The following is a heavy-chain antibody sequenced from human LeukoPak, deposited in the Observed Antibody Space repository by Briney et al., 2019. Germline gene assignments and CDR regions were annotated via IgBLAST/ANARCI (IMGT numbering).Heavy chain of an antibody. CDR2: IYHRGST. Sequence: SETLSLTCTVSGYSISSGSYWGWIRQPPGKGLEWIGSIYHRGSTYYTPSLKSRVTISVDTSKNQFSLKLSSVTAADTAVYYCARVGDTAGTTWSFDYWGQGTMVTVSS. CDR3: ARVGDTAGTTWSFDY. CDR1: GYSISSGSY. J-gene: IGHJ4*02. V-gene: IGHV4-38-2*02. D-gene: IGHD5-18*01.